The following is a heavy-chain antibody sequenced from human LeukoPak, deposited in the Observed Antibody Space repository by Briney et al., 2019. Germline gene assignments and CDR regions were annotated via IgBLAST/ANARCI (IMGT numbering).Heavy chain of an antibody. V-gene: IGHV3-7*01. CDR3: ARLWGDATIFDL. D-gene: IGHD5-12*01. Sequence: PGGSLRLSCAASEFTFRAFWMSWVRQAPGKGLEWVANINQDGSRKHYVDSVKGRFTASRDSAENSLYLQTNSLRAEDTAVYYCARLWGDATIFDLWGQGTLVTVSS. CDR1: EFTFRAFW. CDR2: INQDGSRK. J-gene: IGHJ4*02.